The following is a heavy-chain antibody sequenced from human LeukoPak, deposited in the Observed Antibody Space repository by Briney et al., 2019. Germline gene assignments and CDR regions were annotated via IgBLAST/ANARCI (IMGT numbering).Heavy chain of an antibody. D-gene: IGHD3-3*01. CDR2: ISGSGGST. V-gene: IGHV3-23*01. J-gene: IGHJ4*02. CDR3: AKVPSYDFWSGFPHLDY. Sequence: GGSLRLSCAASGFTFSSYAMSWVRQAPGKGLEWVSAISGSGGSTYYADSVKGRFTIPRDNSKNTLYLQMNSLRAEDTAVYYCAKVPSYDFWSGFPHLDYWGQGTLVTVSS. CDR1: GFTFSSYA.